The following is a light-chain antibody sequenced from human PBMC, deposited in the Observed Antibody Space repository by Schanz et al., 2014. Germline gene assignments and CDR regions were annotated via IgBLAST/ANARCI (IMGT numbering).Light chain of an antibody. CDR2: SSN. J-gene: IGLJ3*02. CDR1: SSNIGSHY. CDR3: AAWDDSLSAWV. Sequence: QSVLTQPPSASGTPGQRVTISCSGSSSNIGSHYVYYYQQLPGTAPKLLIYSSNQRPSGVPDRFSGSNSGTSASLGISGLRSEDEADYYCAAWDDSLSAWVFGGGTKLTVL. V-gene: IGLV1-47*02.